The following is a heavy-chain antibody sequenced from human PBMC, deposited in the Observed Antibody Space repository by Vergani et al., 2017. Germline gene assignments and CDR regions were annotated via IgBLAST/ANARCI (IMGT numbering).Heavy chain of an antibody. Sequence: EVQPVESGGGLVKPGGSLRLSCTTSGFTFSSAWMSWVRQAPGKGLEWVARIRPKTDGETTDYAAPVKGRFTISRDDSKNTLYLQMNSLKTEDTAVYYCATPTNWELRYSFDSGGQGPLFTFSS. CDR1: GFTFSSAW. J-gene: IGHJ4*02. CDR3: ATPTNWELRYSFDS. V-gene: IGHV3-15*01. D-gene: IGHD3-9*01. CDR2: IRPKTDGETT.